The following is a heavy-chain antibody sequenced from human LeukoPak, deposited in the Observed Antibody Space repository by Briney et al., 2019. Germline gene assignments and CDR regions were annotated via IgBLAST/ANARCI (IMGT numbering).Heavy chain of an antibody. V-gene: IGHV4-34*01. CDR1: GGSFSGYY. CDR3: ARVRKAAPGRGGFDY. Sequence: PSETLSLTCAVYGGSFSGYYWSRIRQPPGKGLEWIGEINHSGSTNYNPSLKSRVTISVDTSKNQFSLKLSSVTAADTAVYYCARVRKAAPGRGGFDYWGQGTLVTVSS. D-gene: IGHD6-13*01. J-gene: IGHJ4*02. CDR2: INHSGST.